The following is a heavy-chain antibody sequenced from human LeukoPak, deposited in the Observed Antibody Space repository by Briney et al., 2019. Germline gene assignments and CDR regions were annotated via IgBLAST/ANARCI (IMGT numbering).Heavy chain of an antibody. J-gene: IGHJ5*02. Sequence: GALRLFLSAPGIILRNFNFDLVRQAPGEGPELLAYMSSSGNSKYYADSVKGRFTISRDNAKNSLYLQMNSLRAEDTAVYYCARDQKRSGYGWFDPWGQGTLVTVSS. V-gene: IGHV3-48*04. D-gene: IGHD3-22*01. CDR2: MSSSGNSK. CDR3: ARDQKRSGYGWFDP. CDR1: GIILRNFN.